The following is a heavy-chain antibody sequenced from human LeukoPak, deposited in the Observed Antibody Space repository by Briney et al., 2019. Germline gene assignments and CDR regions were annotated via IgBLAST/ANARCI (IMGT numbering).Heavy chain of an antibody. V-gene: IGHV1-69*13. CDR2: IIPIFGTA. CDR1: GGTFSSYA. CDR3: AREGGLQLWPFDY. J-gene: IGHJ4*02. D-gene: IGHD5-18*01. Sequence: SVKVSCKASGGTFSSYAISWVRQAPGQGLEWMGGIIPIFGTANYAQKFQGRVTITADESTSTAYMELSSLRSEDTAVYYCAREGGLQLWPFDYWGQGTLVTVSS.